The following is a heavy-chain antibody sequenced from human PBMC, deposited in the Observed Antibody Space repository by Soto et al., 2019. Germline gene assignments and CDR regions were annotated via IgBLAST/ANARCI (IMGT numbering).Heavy chain of an antibody. CDR2: ISFDGSFK. J-gene: IGHJ4*02. CDR3: ARRWGSGGYDY. D-gene: IGHD6-25*01. V-gene: IGHV3-30*04. CDR1: GFTFSSFA. Sequence: QVQLVESGGGVVQPGRSLRLSCTASGFTFSSFAMHWVRQTPGQGLEWLAVISFDGSFKHYADSVKGRFTISRDSPRNTLYLQMNSLRPEDTAVYYCARRWGSGGYDYWGQGTLVTVSS.